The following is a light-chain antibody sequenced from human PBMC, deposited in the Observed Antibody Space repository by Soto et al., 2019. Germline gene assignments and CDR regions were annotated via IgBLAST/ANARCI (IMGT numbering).Light chain of an antibody. CDR1: QSVSSD. CDR2: GAS. J-gene: IGKJ2*01. V-gene: IGKV3-15*01. CDR3: HHYSASPTFT. Sequence: EIVMTQSPATLSVSPGERATLSCRASQSVSSDLAWYEQKPGQAPRLLIYGASTRATGIPARFSGSGSGTEFTLTISSLQSEDFAMYYCHHYSASPTFTFGQGTKVEIK.